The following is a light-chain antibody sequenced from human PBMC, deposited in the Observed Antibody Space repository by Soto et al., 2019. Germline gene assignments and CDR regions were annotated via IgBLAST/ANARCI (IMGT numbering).Light chain of an antibody. J-gene: IGLJ1*01. CDR3: SSYTGSNNLV. CDR1: SSDVGGYNY. V-gene: IGLV2-8*01. Sequence: HSALTQPPSASGSPGQSVTISCTGTSSDVGGYNYVSWYQQHPGKAPKLTIYEVNKRPSGVPDRFSGSKSGNTASLTVSGLQAEDEADYYCSSYTGSNNLVFGTGTKVTVL. CDR2: EVN.